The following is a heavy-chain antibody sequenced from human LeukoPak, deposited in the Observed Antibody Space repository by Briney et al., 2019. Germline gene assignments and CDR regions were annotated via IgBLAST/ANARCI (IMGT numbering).Heavy chain of an antibody. Sequence: TGGSLRLSCAASGFTFSSYGMHWVRQAPGKGLEWVSSISSSSSYIYYADSVKGRFTISRDNAKNSLYLQMNSLRAEDTAVYYCARCFSSGCPGDYWGQGTLVTVSS. CDR2: ISSSSSYI. CDR1: GFTFSSYG. D-gene: IGHD6-19*01. J-gene: IGHJ4*02. V-gene: IGHV3-21*01. CDR3: ARCFSSGCPGDY.